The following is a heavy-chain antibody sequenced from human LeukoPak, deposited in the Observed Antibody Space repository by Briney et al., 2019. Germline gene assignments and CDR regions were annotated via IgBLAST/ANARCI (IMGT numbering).Heavy chain of an antibody. J-gene: IGHJ4*02. Sequence: GSLRLSCAASGFTFSSYAMSWIRQPPGKGLEWIGEINHSGSTNYNPSLKSRVTISVDTSKNQFSLKLSSVTAADTAVYYCARGKDYYDSSGYFPYWGQGTLVTVSS. V-gene: IGHV4-34*01. CDR1: GFTFSSYA. CDR3: ARGKDYYDSSGYFPY. CDR2: INHSGST. D-gene: IGHD3-22*01.